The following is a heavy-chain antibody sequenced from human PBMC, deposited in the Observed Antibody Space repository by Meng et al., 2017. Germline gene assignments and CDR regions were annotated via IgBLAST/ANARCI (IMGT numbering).Heavy chain of an antibody. V-gene: IGHV1-18*01. Sequence: VQLVCVGGEVKTLWARGKVSCNVSVYAFTRYGISWVRQAPGQGLEWMGWISDYNGNTNYAQKLQGRVTMTTDTSTSTAYMELRSLRSDDTAVYYCARGGSRYYGDYNWYFDLWGRGTLVTVSS. CDR1: VYAFTRYG. CDR3: ARGGSRYYGDYNWYFDL. J-gene: IGHJ2*01. D-gene: IGHD4-17*01. CDR2: ISDYNGNT.